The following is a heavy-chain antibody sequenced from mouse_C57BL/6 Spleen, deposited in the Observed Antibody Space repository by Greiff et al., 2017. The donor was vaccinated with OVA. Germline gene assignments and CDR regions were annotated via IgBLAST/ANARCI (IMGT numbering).Heavy chain of an antibody. J-gene: IGHJ2*01. D-gene: IGHD2-4*01. CDR1: GYSITSGYY. V-gene: IGHV3-6*01. Sequence: EVQLVESGPGLVKPSQSLSLTCSVTGYSITSGYYWNWIRQFPGNKLEWMGYISYDGSNNYNPSLKNRISITRDTSKNQFFLKLNSVTTEDTATYYCARVYYDYDGDFDYWGKGTTLTVSS. CDR2: ISYDGSN. CDR3: ARVYYDYDGDFDY.